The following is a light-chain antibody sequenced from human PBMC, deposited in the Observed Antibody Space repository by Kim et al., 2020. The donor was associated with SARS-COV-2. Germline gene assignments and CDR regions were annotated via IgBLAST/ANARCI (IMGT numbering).Light chain of an antibody. Sequence: LSPRERAPLSCRGSQSVSSLYIAWYQQKPRQAPRPLIYGASKRATGIPDGFSGSGSETHFTLTISRRAPEDCAVYYCQQYGSSPYTFGQENKLEI. CDR2: GAS. J-gene: IGKJ2*01. CDR3: QQYGSSPYT. V-gene: IGKV3-20*01. CDR1: QSVSSLY.